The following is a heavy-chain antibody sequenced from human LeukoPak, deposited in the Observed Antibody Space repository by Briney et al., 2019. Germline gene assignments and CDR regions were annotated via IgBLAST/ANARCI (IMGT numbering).Heavy chain of an antibody. CDR2: ISSSSSTI. D-gene: IGHD6-13*01. CDR1: GFTFSSYS. CDR3: ARDLIAAAGPYNWFDP. Sequence: GGSLRLSCAASGFTFSSYSMNWVRQAPGEGLEWVSYISSSSSTIYYADSVKGRFTISRDNAKNSLYLQMNSLRDEDTAVYYCARDLIAAAGPYNWFDPWGQGTLVTVSS. V-gene: IGHV3-48*02. J-gene: IGHJ5*02.